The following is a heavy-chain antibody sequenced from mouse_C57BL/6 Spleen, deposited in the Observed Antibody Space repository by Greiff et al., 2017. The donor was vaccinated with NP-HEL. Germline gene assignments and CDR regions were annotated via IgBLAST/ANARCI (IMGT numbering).Heavy chain of an antibody. CDR3: ARGRGTVVATDFDV. D-gene: IGHD1-1*01. V-gene: IGHV1-61*01. Sequence: QVQLQQPGAELVRPGSSVKLSYKASGYTFTSYWMDWVKQRPGQGLEWIGNIYPSDSETHYNQKFKDKATLTVDKSSSTAYMQLSSLTSEDSAVYYCARGRGTVVATDFDVWGTGTTVTVSS. CDR2: IYPSDSET. CDR1: GYTFTSYW. J-gene: IGHJ1*03.